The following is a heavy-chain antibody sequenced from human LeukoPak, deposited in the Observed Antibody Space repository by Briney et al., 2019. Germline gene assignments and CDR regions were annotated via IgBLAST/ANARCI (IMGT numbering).Heavy chain of an antibody. V-gene: IGHV3-64*01. Sequence: GGSLRLSCAASGFTFSSYAMHWVRQAPGKGLEYVSAISSNGGSTYYANSVKGRFTISRDNSKNTLYLQMGSLRAEDTAVYYCAREGYDSSGYFDYWGQGTLVTVSS. CDR3: AREGYDSSGYFDY. D-gene: IGHD3-22*01. CDR1: GFTFSSYA. J-gene: IGHJ4*02. CDR2: ISSNGGST.